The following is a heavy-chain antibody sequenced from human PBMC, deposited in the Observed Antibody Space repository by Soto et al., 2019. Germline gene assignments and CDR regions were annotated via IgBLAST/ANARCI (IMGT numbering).Heavy chain of an antibody. J-gene: IGHJ5*02. V-gene: IGHV4-31*03. CDR2: IYYSGST. CDR3: ARGRRGIIVATLNWFDP. CDR1: GGSISSGGYY. Sequence: PSETLSLTCTVSGGSISSGGYYWSWIRQHPGKGLEWIGYIYYSGSTYYNPSLKSRVTISVDTSKNQFSLKLSSVTAADTAVYYCARGRRGIIVATLNWFDPWGQGTLVTVSS. D-gene: IGHD5-12*01.